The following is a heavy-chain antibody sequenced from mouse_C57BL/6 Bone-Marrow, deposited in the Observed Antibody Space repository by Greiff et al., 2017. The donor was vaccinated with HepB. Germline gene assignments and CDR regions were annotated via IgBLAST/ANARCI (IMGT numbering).Heavy chain of an antibody. Sequence: EVKLMESGPGLVKPSQSLSLTCSVTGYSITSGYYWNWIRQFPGNNLEWMGYISYDGSNNYNPSLKNRISITRDTSKNQFFLKLNSVTTEDTATYYCAREVIYGSSFYFDYWGQGTTLTVSS. D-gene: IGHD1-1*01. J-gene: IGHJ2*01. CDR1: GYSITSGYY. V-gene: IGHV3-6*01. CDR2: ISYDGSN. CDR3: AREVIYGSSFYFDY.